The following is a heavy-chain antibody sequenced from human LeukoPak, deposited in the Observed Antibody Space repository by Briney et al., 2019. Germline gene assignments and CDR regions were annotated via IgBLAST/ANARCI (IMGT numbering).Heavy chain of an antibody. J-gene: IGHJ6*02. CDR1: GGTFSSYA. Sequence: ASVKVSCKASGGTFSSYAISWVRQAPGQGREWMGGIIPIFGTANYAQKLQGRVTMTTDTSTSTAYMELRSLRSDDTAVYYCARPDCSGGSCYYYYYGMDVWGQGTTVTVSS. CDR3: ARPDCSGGSCYYYYYGMDV. V-gene: IGHV1-69*05. CDR2: IIPIFGTA. D-gene: IGHD2-15*01.